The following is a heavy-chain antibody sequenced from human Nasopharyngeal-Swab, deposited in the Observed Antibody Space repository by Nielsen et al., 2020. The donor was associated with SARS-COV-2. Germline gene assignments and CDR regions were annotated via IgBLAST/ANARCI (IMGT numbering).Heavy chain of an antibody. CDR2: ISYDGSNK. Sequence: GESLKISCAASGFTFSSYAMHWVRQAPGKGLEWVAVISYDGSNKYYADSVKGRFTISRENAKNSLYLQMNSLRAGDTAVYYCARGGMITFGGVIADAFDIWGQGTMVTVSS. V-gene: IGHV3-30*14. CDR1: GFTFSSYA. CDR3: ARGGMITFGGVIADAFDI. D-gene: IGHD3-16*02. J-gene: IGHJ3*02.